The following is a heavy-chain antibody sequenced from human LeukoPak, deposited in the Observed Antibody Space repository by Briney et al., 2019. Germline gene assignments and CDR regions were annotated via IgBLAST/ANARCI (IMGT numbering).Heavy chain of an antibody. CDR3: ASLGYKTITGSYYFDY. Sequence: GGSLRLSCAASGFTFSSYSMNWVRQAPGKGPEWVSYISSSSSTIYYADSVKGRFTISRDNAKNSLYLQMNSLRDEDTAVYYCASLGYKTITGSYYFDYWGQGTLVTVSS. V-gene: IGHV3-48*02. D-gene: IGHD5-24*01. CDR1: GFTFSSYS. CDR2: ISSSSSTI. J-gene: IGHJ4*02.